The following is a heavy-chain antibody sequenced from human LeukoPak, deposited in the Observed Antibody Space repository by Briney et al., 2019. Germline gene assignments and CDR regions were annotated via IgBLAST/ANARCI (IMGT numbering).Heavy chain of an antibody. CDR1: GYTFIFYY. J-gene: IGHJ3*02. Sequence: ASVKVSCKASGYTFIFYYMHWVRQAPGQGLEWMGIINPSGARTSYAQKFQGRVTMTRGTSTSTVYMQLSSLRSEDTALYYCASLAEADDAFDIWGQGTMVTVSS. CDR3: ASLAEADDAFDI. V-gene: IGHV1-46*01. D-gene: IGHD6-13*01. CDR2: INPSGART.